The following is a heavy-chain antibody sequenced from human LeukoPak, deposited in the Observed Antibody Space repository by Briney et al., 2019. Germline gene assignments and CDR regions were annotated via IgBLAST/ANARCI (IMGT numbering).Heavy chain of an antibody. CDR1: EFSVGSNY. CDR3: ARRDYYGSGSYFGLGPFDP. CDR2: IYSGGST. V-gene: IGHV3-66*04. D-gene: IGHD3-10*01. J-gene: IGHJ5*02. Sequence: GGSLRLSCAASEFSVGSNYMTWVRQAPGKGLEWVSLIYSGGSTYYADSVKGRFTISRDNSKNTLYLQMNSLRAEDTAVYYCARRDYYGSGSYFGLGPFDPWGQGTLVTVSS.